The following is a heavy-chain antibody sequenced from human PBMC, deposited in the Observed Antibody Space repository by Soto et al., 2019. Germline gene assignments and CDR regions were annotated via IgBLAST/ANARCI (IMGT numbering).Heavy chain of an antibody. CDR1: GFTFTTYA. J-gene: IGHJ6*02. D-gene: IGHD3-16*01. V-gene: IGHV3-33*01. Sequence: QLQLVESGGNVVQPGRSLRLSCAASGFTFTTYAMHWVRQAPGTGLEWLAIISHDGNFEYYADSVKGRFTISRDDSKNTIYMQMNSLRGDDSGVYFCARGGAMSAALSFGMDVWGQGTTVSVSS. CDR3: ARGGAMSAALSFGMDV. CDR2: ISHDGNFE.